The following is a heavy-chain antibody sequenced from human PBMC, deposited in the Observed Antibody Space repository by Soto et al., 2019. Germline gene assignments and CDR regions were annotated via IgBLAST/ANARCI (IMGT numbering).Heavy chain of an antibody. CDR3: ATRQDSSGYYYGN. J-gene: IGHJ4*02. CDR2: IIPIFGTA. V-gene: IGHV1-69*13. CDR1: GGTFSSYA. Sequence: SVKVSCKASGGTFSSYAISWVRQAPGQGLEWMGGIIPIFGTANYAQKFQGRVTITADESTSTAYMELSSLRSEDTAVYYCATRQDSSGYYYGNWGQGTLVTVSS. D-gene: IGHD3-22*01.